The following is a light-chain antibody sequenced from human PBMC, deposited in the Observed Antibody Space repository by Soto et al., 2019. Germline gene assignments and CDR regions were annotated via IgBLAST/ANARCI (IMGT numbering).Light chain of an antibody. V-gene: IGKV3-15*01. CDR1: QSVSNN. CDR3: QQYNNWPPLT. CDR2: GAS. Sequence: EIVMTQSPATLSVSPGERATLSCRASQSVSNNLAWYQQKPGQAPRLLIYGASTRATGIPARFSGSGSGTEXXXXXXXXXXXXXXXYYCQQYNNWPPLTFGGGTKVEIK. J-gene: IGKJ4*01.